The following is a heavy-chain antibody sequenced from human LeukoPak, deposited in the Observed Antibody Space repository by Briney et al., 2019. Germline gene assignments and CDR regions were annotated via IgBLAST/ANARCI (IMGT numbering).Heavy chain of an antibody. CDR3: ARDTTMVQGVIRAGSHYYYYMDV. Sequence: GGSLRLSCAASGFTFSSYSMNWVRQAPGKGLEWVSSISSSSSYIYYADSVKGRFTISRDNAKNSLYLQMNSLRAEDTAVHYCARDTTMVQGVIRAGSHYYYYMDVWGKGTTVTISS. CDR1: GFTFSSYS. CDR2: ISSSSSYI. V-gene: IGHV3-21*01. J-gene: IGHJ6*03. D-gene: IGHD3-10*01.